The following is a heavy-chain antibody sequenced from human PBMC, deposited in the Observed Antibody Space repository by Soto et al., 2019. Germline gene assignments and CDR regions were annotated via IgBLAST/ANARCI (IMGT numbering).Heavy chain of an antibody. D-gene: IGHD4-17*01. J-gene: IGHJ3*01. CDR1: GFTFSSYS. V-gene: IGHV3-21*05. Sequence: PGGSLRLSCAASGFTFSSYSMSWIRQAPGKGLEWVSYISSSSSYTNYADSVKGRFTISRDNAQNSLYLQMNSLRAEDTAVYYRARDAVGYEYGGNGAFDVWGQGTMVTVSS. CDR2: ISSSSSYT. CDR3: ARDAVGYEYGGNGAFDV.